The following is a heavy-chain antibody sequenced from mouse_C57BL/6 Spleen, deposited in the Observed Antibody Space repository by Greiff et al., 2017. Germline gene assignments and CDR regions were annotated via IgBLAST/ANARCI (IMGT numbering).Heavy chain of an antibody. CDR2: IDPSDSYT. V-gene: IGHV1-59*01. CDR3: ASNPDDFDY. J-gene: IGHJ2*01. Sequence: QVQLQQPGAELVRPGTSVKLSCKASGYTFTSYWMHWVKQRPGQGLEWIGVIDPSDSYTNYNQKFKGKATLTVDTSSSTAYMQLSSLTSEDSAVYYCASNPDDFDYWGQGTTLTVSS. CDR1: GYTFTSYW.